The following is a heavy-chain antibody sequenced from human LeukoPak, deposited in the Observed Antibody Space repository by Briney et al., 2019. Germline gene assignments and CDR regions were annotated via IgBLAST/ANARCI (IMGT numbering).Heavy chain of an antibody. V-gene: IGHV1-8*03. CDR2: MNPNSGNT. CDR3: ARGASQSFDY. Sequence: ASVKVSCKASGYTFTSYDINWVRQASGQGLEWMGWMNPNSGNTGFAQNFQGRVTITRDTSISTAYMELSSLRSEDTAVYFCARGASQSFDYWGQGTLVTVSS. CDR1: GYTFTSYD. J-gene: IGHJ4*02.